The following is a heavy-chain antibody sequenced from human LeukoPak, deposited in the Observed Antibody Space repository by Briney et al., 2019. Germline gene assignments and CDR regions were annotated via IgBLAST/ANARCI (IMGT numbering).Heavy chain of an antibody. Sequence: ASVKVSCKASGYTFTSYGISWVRQAPGQGLEWMGWISAYNGNTNYAQKLQARVTMTTDTSTSTAYMELRSLRSDDTAVYYCARLELYYDNVNVDYWGQGTLVTVSS. CDR1: GYTFTSYG. CDR2: ISAYNGNT. J-gene: IGHJ4*02. V-gene: IGHV1-18*01. CDR3: ARLELYYDNVNVDY. D-gene: IGHD3-9*01.